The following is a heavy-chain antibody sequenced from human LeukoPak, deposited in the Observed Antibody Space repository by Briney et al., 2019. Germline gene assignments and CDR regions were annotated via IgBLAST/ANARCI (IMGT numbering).Heavy chain of an antibody. V-gene: IGHV3-53*01. CDR3: ARSGIAVAGKFDY. Sequence: GGSLRLSCAASGFSVSGNYMSWVRQAPGKGLEWVSIIYSGGSTYYADSVKGRFTISRDNSKNTLYLQMNSLRAEDTAVYYCARSGIAVAGKFDYWGQGTLVTVSP. CDR1: GFSVSGNY. CDR2: IYSGGST. D-gene: IGHD6-13*01. J-gene: IGHJ4*02.